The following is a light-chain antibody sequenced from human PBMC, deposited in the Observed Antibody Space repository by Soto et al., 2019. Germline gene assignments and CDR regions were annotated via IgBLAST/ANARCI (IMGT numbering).Light chain of an antibody. CDR3: QQYSTLPHT. V-gene: IGKV3-20*01. CDR2: GIS. CDR1: QSVTNSF. Sequence: DIEMTQSLATLSVSAGERATLSCRAPQSVTNSFFAWYQQNPGQAPRLLIYGISSRATGIPDRFNGSGSGTDFTLTISRLEPEDFVVYYCQQYSTLPHTVGQGTKVDIK. J-gene: IGKJ2*01.